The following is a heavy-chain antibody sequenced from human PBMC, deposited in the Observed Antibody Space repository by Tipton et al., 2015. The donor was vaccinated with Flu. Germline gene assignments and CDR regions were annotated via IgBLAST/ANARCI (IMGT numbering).Heavy chain of an antibody. CDR3: ARDDSGFNDY. CDR2: MLYGGST. Sequence: TLSLTCTVSGGSIRSSSYYWGWIRQPPGKGPEWIGSMLYGGSTYYNPSLESRVTISLDTSKNQFSLKLSSLTAADTAVYYCARDDSGFNDYWGPGTLVTVSS. D-gene: IGHD3-22*01. CDR1: GGSIRSSSYY. J-gene: IGHJ4*02. V-gene: IGHV4-39*07.